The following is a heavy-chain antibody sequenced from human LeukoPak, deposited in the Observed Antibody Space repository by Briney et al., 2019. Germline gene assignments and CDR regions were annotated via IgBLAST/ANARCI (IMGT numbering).Heavy chain of an antibody. J-gene: IGHJ4*02. CDR2: INHSGST. Sequence: SETLSLTCAVYGGSFSGYYWSWIRQPPGKGLEWIGEINHSGSTNYNPSLKSRVTISVDTSKNQFSLKLSSVTAADTAVCYCARSLDGYKAPNDYWGQGTLVTVSS. CDR3: ARSLDGYKAPNDY. V-gene: IGHV4-34*01. CDR1: GGSFSGYY. D-gene: IGHD5-24*01.